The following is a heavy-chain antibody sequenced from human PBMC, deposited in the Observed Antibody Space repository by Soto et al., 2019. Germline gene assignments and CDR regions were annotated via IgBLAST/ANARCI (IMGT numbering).Heavy chain of an antibody. J-gene: IGHJ4*02. Sequence: QVQLQESGPGLVKPSQTLSLTCTVSGGSISSGGYYWSWIRQHPGKGLEWIGYIYYSGSTYYNSSLKSRVTISVDTSKNQFSLKLSSLTAADTAVYYCARRYDSSYYFDYWGQGTLVTVSS. CDR1: GGSISSGGYY. CDR3: ARRYDSSYYFDY. CDR2: IYYSGST. V-gene: IGHV4-31*03. D-gene: IGHD5-18*01.